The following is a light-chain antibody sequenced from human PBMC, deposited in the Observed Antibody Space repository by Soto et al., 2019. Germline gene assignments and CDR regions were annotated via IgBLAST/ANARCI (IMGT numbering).Light chain of an antibody. J-gene: IGKJ2*01. CDR3: QQYGSAPLYT. CDR1: QSVSSSY. Sequence: ELVLTQSPGTLSLSPGERATLSCRASQSVSSSYLAWYQQKPGQAPRLLIYGASSRATGIPDRFSGSGSGTDFTLTISRLEHEAFAVYYCQQYGSAPLYTFGQGTQLEIK. CDR2: GAS. V-gene: IGKV3-20*01.